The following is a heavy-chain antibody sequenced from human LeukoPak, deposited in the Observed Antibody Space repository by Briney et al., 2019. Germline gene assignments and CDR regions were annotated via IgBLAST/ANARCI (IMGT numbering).Heavy chain of an antibody. D-gene: IGHD3-10*01. CDR1: GFTFTSSV. J-gene: IGHJ4*02. CDR3: AAFPITMVRGVTAFDY. V-gene: IGHV1-58*02. Sequence: SVKVSCKASGFTFTSSVMQWVRQARGQRLEWIGWIVVGSGNTNYAQKFQERVTITRDMSTSTAYMELSSLRSEDTAVYYCAAFPITMVRGVTAFDYWGQGTLVTVSS. CDR2: IVVGSGNT.